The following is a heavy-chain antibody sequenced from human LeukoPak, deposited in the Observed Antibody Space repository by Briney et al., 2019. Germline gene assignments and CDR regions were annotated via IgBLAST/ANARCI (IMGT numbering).Heavy chain of an antibody. D-gene: IGHD5-24*01. J-gene: IGHJ2*01. CDR1: GFTFSNSA. CDR2: ISSSGTST. CDR3: GKCDGTYLYWYFDV. V-gene: IGHV3-23*01. Sequence: GGSLRLSCVASGFTFSNSAMAWVRQAPGKGLEWVSVISSSGTSTYYADSVKGRFIVSRANSKNTVFLQMNRLRAEDTAVYYCGKCDGTYLYWYFDVWGRGTLASVSS.